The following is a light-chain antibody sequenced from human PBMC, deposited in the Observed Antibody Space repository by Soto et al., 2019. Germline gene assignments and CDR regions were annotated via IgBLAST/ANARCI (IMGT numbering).Light chain of an antibody. CDR2: DAS. V-gene: IGKV3-11*01. CDR3: QVRY. CDR1: QSVSTS. J-gene: IGKJ3*01. Sequence: IVLTQSPVTLAVSPGESAVLSCRASQSVSTSLAWYQHKPGQAPRLFIYDASKRAPGIPARFTGSGSGAHFPLTTTTLEPEDIAFFYRQVRYVGP.